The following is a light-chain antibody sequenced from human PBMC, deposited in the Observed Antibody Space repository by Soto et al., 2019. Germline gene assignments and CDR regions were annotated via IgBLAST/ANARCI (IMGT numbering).Light chain of an antibody. J-gene: IGKJ5*01. CDR2: LGS. Sequence: DIVMILSTLSLPVTAGEPASISCRSSQSLLHHNGNNYLNWYLQKPGQSPQLLIYLGSTRASGVPDRFSGSGSGTDFTLKISRVEAEDIGVYYCLQALQTPPTFGQGTRLEIK. CDR3: LQALQTPPT. CDR1: QSLLHHNGNNY. V-gene: IGKV2-28*01.